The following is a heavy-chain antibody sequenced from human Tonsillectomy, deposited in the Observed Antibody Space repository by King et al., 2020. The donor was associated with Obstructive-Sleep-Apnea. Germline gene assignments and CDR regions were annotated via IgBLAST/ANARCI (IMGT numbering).Heavy chain of an antibody. CDR3: AVYNAYVGHWFDP. D-gene: IGHD3-16*01. V-gene: IGHV4-30-2*01. CDR1: GGSISSGAYS. Sequence: LQLQESGSRLVKPSQTLSLICAVSGGSISSGAYSWSWVRQPPGKTLEWIGYIHHLGSTYHNPSPKSRVTISLDRSKNQFSLRLTSVTAADTAGYFCAVYNAYVGHWFDPWGREPWSPSPQ. CDR2: IHHLGST. J-gene: IGHJ5*02.